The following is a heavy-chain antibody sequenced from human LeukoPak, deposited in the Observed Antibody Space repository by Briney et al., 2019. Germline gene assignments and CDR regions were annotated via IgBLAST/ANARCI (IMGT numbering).Heavy chain of an antibody. J-gene: IGHJ4*02. V-gene: IGHV4-34*01. CDR3: ARAFYSFPDY. CDR2: INHSGST. D-gene: IGHD2/OR15-2a*01. Sequence: SETLSLTCAVYGGSFSGYYWSWIRQPPGKGLEWIGEINHSGSTNYNPSLKSRVTISVDTSKNQFSLKLSSVTAADTAVYYCARAFYSFPDYWGQETLVTVSS. CDR1: GGSFSGYY.